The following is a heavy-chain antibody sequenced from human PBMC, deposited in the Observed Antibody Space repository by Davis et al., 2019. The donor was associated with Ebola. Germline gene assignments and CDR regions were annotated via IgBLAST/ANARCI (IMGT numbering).Heavy chain of an antibody. CDR1: GFTFSDYA. J-gene: IGHJ6*02. Sequence: GGSLRLSCVASGFTFSDYAMSWVRQAPGKGLEWVSSISSSSSYIYYADSVKGRFTISRDNAKNSLYLQMNSLRAEDTAVYYCARDGRYYGMDVWGQGTTVTVSS. V-gene: IGHV3-21*01. CDR2: ISSSSSYI. CDR3: ARDGRYYGMDV.